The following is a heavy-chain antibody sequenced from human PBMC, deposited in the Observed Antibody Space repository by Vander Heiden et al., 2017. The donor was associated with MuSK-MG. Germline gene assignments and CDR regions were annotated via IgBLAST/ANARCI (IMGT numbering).Heavy chain of an antibody. CDR3: ARDSMYTSSWDYYYYMDV. CDR2: IWYDGSSK. CDR1: GFTFSTYC. V-gene: IGHV3-33*01. D-gene: IGHD6-13*01. J-gene: IGHJ6*03. Sequence: QEQLVESGGGVVRPGGSLRLSCAASGFTFSTYCMHWVRQAPGKGLKWVAVIWYDGSSKYYADSVKGRFTISRDNSKNTLYLQMNSLRAEDTAVYYCARDSMYTSSWDYYYYMDVWGKGTTVTVSS.